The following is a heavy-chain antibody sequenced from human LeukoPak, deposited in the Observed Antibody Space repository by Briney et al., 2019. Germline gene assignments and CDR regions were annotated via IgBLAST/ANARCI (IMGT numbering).Heavy chain of an antibody. CDR3: ARVPAIAAAYFDY. V-gene: IGHV3-30*04. Sequence: TGGSLRLSCAASGFTFSSYAVHWVRQAPGKGLEWVAVISHDGSNKYYADSVKGRFTISRDNSKNTLYLQMNSLRAEDTAVYYCARVPAIAAAYFDYWGQGTLVTVSS. CDR1: GFTFSSYA. D-gene: IGHD6-13*01. CDR2: ISHDGSNK. J-gene: IGHJ4*02.